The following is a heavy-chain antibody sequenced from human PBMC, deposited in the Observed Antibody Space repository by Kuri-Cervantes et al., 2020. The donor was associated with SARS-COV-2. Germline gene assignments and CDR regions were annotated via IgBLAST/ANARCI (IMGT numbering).Heavy chain of an antibody. CDR2: IIPIFGTA. CDR1: GGSFSSYT. D-gene: IGHD2-2*01. V-gene: IGHV1-69*08. J-gene: IGHJ6*03. CDR3: ARARTWDYYYYYMDV. Sequence: SVKVSCKTSGGSFSSYTTTWVRQAPGQGLEWMGRIIPIFGTANYAQKFQGRVTITADKSTSTAYMELSSLRSEDTAVYYCARARTWDYYYYYMDVWGKGTTVTVSS.